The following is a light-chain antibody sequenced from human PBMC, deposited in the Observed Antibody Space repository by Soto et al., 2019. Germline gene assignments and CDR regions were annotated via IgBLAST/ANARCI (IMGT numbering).Light chain of an antibody. CDR1: STDIGAYKD. J-gene: IGLJ3*02. CDR3: SSYTGGKNHWI. CDR2: EVS. Sequence: QSALTQPASVSGSPGQWITISCTGTSTDIGAYKDVSWYQQHPGTAPKVIIFEVSNRPSGVSNRFSGSKSGNTASLTITGLQPEDEADYHCSSYTGGKNHWIFGGGTKLTVL. V-gene: IGLV2-14*01.